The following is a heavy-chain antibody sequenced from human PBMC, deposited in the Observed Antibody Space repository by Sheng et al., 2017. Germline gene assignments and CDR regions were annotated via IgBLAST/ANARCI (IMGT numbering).Heavy chain of an antibody. D-gene: IGHD1-26*01. V-gene: IGHV3-53*01. Sequence: EVQVVESGGGLIQPGGSLRLSCAASGFTVSSSYMAWVRRAPGKGLDWVSVIYPIGTTYYADSVKGRFTISRDNSKNTLFLQINSLRAEDTAVYYCARVSGSYLAFDIWGQGTMVTVSS. CDR2: IYPIGTT. J-gene: IGHJ3*02. CDR1: GFTVSSSY. CDR3: ARVSGSYLAFDI.